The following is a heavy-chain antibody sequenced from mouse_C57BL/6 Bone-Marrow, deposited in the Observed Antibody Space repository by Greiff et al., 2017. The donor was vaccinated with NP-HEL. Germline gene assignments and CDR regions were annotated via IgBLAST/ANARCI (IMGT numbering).Heavy chain of an antibody. D-gene: IGHD1-1*01. CDR3: ARNAVITTNFDY. J-gene: IGHJ2*01. CDR1: GFSLTSYG. CDR2: IWSGGST. V-gene: IGHV2-2*01. Sequence: QVQLQQSGPGLVQPSQSLSITCTVSGFSLTSYGVHWVRQSPGKGLEWLGVIWSGGSTAYNAAFISRLSISKDNSKSQVFFKMNSLQADDTAIYYCARNAVITTNFDYWGQGTTRTVSS.